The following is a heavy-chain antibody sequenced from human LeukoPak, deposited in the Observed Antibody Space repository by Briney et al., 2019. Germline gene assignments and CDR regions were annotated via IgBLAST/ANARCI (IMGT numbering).Heavy chain of an antibody. CDR2: IYYSGST. J-gene: IGHJ5*02. Sequence: SETLYFTCTGSGGAISSGDYYWSWIRPPPGQPLAWTGYIYYSGSTSYHPSLKSRVTISVDTSKNQFSLKLSSVTAADTAVFFFFKQKTAYEILTGYYHNWFDPWGQGTLVTVSS. CDR3: FKQKTAYEILTGYYHNWFDP. V-gene: IGHV4-30-4*01. D-gene: IGHD3-9*01. CDR1: GGAISSGDYY.